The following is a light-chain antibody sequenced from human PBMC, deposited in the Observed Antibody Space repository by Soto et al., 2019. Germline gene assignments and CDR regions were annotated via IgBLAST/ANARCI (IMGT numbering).Light chain of an antibody. CDR3: QSYDSSLSGVV. CDR2: GNS. J-gene: IGLJ2*01. Sequence: QSVLTQPPSVSGAPGQRVTISCTGSSSNIGAGYDVHWYQQLPGTAPKLLIYGNSNRPSGVPDRFAGSKSGTSASLAITGLQVADEADYDSQSYDSSLSGVVFGGGTKLTVL. V-gene: IGLV1-40*01. CDR1: SSNIGAGYD.